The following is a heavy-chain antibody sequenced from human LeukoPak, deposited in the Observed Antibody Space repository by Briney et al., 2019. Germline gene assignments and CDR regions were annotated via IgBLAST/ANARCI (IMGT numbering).Heavy chain of an antibody. J-gene: IGHJ4*02. V-gene: IGHV3-23*01. CDR1: GFTVSSNY. D-gene: IGHD3-22*01. Sequence: GGSLRLSCAASGFTVSSNYMSWVRQAPGKGLEWVSAISGSGGSTYYADSVKGRFTISRDNSKNTLYLQMNSLRAEDTAVYYCAKGASSGYEGNYFDYWGQGTLVTVSS. CDR2: ISGSGGST. CDR3: AKGASSGYEGNYFDY.